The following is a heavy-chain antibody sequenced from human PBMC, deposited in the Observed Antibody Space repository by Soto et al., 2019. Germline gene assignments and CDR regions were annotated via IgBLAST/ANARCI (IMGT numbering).Heavy chain of an antibody. CDR2: ISSGGRST. CDR1: GFTFSDYS. CDR3: SRAPGDFYYMDV. Sequence: EVQLLESGGGLVQAGGSLRLSCAASGFTFSDYSMIWVRQAPGRGLEWVSTISSGGRSTYYADSVQGRFTISRDNSNEKVYLQVNSLRAEDTAVYYCSRAPGDFYYMDVWGKGTTVTVSS. V-gene: IGHV3-23*01. J-gene: IGHJ6*03.